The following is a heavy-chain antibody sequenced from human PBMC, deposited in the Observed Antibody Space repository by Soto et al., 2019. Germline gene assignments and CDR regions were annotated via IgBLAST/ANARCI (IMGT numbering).Heavy chain of an antibody. D-gene: IGHD2-15*01. Sequence: QVQLQESGPGLVKPSGTLSLTCAVSGGSISSSNWWSWVRQPPGKGLEWIGEIYHSGSTNYNPSRQGRVPISVDKSKNQVSLTLSSVTAADTAVYYCARAKKRAVVVAAPSHGMDVWGQGTTVTVSS. V-gene: IGHV4-4*02. CDR1: GGSISSSNW. CDR3: ARAKKRAVVVAAPSHGMDV. J-gene: IGHJ6*02. CDR2: IYHSGST.